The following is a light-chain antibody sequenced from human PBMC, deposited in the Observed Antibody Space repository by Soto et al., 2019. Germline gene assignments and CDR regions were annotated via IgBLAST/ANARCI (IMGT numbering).Light chain of an antibody. CDR2: EGS. CDR3: CSYAGSSTSVV. V-gene: IGLV2-23*01. CDR1: SSDVGSYNL. J-gene: IGLJ2*01. Sequence: QSALTQPASVSGSPGQSITISCTETSSDVGSYNLVSWYQRHPGKAPKLVIYEGSKRPSGVSNRFSGSKSGNTASLTISGLQAEDEADYFCCSYAGSSTSVVFGGGTKLTVL.